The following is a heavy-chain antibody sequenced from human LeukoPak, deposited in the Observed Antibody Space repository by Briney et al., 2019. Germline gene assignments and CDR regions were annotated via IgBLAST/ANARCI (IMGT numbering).Heavy chain of an antibody. V-gene: IGHV4-59*11. CDR3: ARDFSSNGHFDY. CDR2: LFDSVNT. Sequence: SETLSLTCTVSGGSISSHYWSWIRQPPGKGLEWIAYLFDSVNTKDNPSLQSRLTLSADTSKNQFSLKLSSVTAADTAVYYCARDFSSNGHFDYWGQGTLVTVSS. D-gene: IGHD6-6*01. CDR1: GGSISSHY. J-gene: IGHJ4*02.